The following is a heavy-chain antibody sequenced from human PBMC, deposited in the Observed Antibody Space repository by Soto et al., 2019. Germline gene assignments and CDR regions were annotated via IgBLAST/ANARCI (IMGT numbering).Heavy chain of an antibody. CDR2: IYYSGST. CDR1: GGSISSYY. CDR3: ARDRVEYSSSWSPSGWFDP. Sequence: PSETLSLTCTVSGGSISSYYWSWIRQPPGKGLEWIGYIYYSGSTNYNPSLKSRVTISVDTSKNQFSLKLSSVTAADTAVYYCARDRVEYSSSWSPSGWFDPWGQGILVTVSS. D-gene: IGHD6-13*01. V-gene: IGHV4-59*01. J-gene: IGHJ5*02.